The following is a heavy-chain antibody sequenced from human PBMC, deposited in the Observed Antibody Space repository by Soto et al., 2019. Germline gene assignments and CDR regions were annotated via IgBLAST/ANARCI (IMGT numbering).Heavy chain of an antibody. CDR2: IGTAGDT. CDR1: GFTFSSYD. Sequence: GGSLRLSCAASGFTFSSYDMHWVRQATGKGLEWVSAIGTAGDTYYPGSVKGRFTISRENAKNSLYLQMNSLRAGDTAVYYCARGSRGWNYITSLTLFDYWGQGTLVTVSS. D-gene: IGHD1-7*01. CDR3: ARGSRGWNYITSLTLFDY. J-gene: IGHJ4*02. V-gene: IGHV3-13*01.